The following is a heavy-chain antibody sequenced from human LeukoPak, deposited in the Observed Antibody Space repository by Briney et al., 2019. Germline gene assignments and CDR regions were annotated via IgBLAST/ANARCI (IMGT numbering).Heavy chain of an antibody. CDR2: IYYSGST. J-gene: IGHJ4*02. Sequence: SETLSHTCTVSGGSISSGGYYWSWIRQHPGKGLEWIGYIYYSGSTYYNPSLESRVTISVDVSKNQFSLKLSYVTAADTAVYYSARIGAKYVGFDSWGRGTLVTVSS. CDR1: GGSISSGGYY. V-gene: IGHV4-31*03. D-gene: IGHD4/OR15-4a*01. CDR3: ARIGAKYVGFDS.